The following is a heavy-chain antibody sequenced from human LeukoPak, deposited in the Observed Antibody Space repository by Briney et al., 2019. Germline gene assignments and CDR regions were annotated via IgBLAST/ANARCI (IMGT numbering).Heavy chain of an antibody. CDR1: GFTFSSYS. Sequence: GSLRLSCAASGFTFSSYSMNWVRQAPGKGLEWVSSISSSSSYIYYADSVKGRFTISRDNAKNSLYLQMNSLRAEDTAVYYCARVTATGGAFDIWGQGTMVTVSS. CDR3: ARVTATGGAFDI. D-gene: IGHD4-17*01. V-gene: IGHV3-21*01. CDR2: ISSSSSYI. J-gene: IGHJ3*02.